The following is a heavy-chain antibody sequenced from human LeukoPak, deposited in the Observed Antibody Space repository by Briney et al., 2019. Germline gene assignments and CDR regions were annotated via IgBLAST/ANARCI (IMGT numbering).Heavy chain of an antibody. D-gene: IGHD4-23*01. V-gene: IGHV3-53*01. J-gene: IGHJ4*02. Sequence: GGSLRLSCAASGFTVHSNYMSWVRQAPGKGLEWVSVIDRSGVTHYADSVKGRFTISRDNAKNSLHLQMNSLRAEDTAVYYCARDYGGSSPFDYWGQGTLVTVSS. CDR1: GFTVHSNY. CDR2: IDRSGVT. CDR3: ARDYGGSSPFDY.